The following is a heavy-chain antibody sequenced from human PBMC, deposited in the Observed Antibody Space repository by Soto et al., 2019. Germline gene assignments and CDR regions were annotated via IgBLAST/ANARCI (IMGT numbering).Heavy chain of an antibody. V-gene: IGHV6-1*01. CDR1: GDRVSSNSAA. D-gene: IGHD3-10*01. CDR2: TYYRSKWYN. CDR3: ARAGGLWFGGVEAHYYGMDV. Sequence: SQTLSLTCAISGDRVSSNSAAWNWIRQSPSRGLEWLGRTYYRSKWYNDYAVSVKSRITINPDTSKNQFSLQLNSVTPEDTAVYYCARAGGLWFGGVEAHYYGMDVWGQGTTVTVSS. J-gene: IGHJ6*02.